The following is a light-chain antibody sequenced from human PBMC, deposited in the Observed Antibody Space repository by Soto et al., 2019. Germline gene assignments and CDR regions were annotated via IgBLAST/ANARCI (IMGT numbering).Light chain of an antibody. J-gene: IGLJ1*01. CDR3: SSYTSSSTLYV. CDR1: SSDAGGYNY. V-gene: IGLV2-14*01. CDR2: EVS. Sequence: QSVLTHPASVSGSPGQSITISCTGTSSDAGGYNYVSWYQQHPGKAPKLMIYEVSNRPSGVSNRFSGSKSGNTASLTISGLQAEDEADYYCSSYTSSSTLYVFGTGTKVTVL.